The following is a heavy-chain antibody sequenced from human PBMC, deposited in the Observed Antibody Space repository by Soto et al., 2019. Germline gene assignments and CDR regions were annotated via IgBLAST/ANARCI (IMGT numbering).Heavy chain of an antibody. D-gene: IGHD6-19*01. J-gene: IGHJ4*02. V-gene: IGHV3-9*01. CDR1: GFTFDDYA. CDR2: ISWNSGSI. Sequence: GGSLRLSCAASGFTFDDYAMHWVRQAPGKGLEWVSGISWNSGSIGYADSVKGRFTISRDNAKNSLYLQMNSLRAEDTALYHCAKDLYSSGPRGFDYWGQGTLVTVSS. CDR3: AKDLYSSGPRGFDY.